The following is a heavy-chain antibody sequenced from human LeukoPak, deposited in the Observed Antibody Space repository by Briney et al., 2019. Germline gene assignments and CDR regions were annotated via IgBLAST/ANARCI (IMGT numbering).Heavy chain of an antibody. J-gene: IGHJ3*02. Sequence: GGSLRLPCAASGFTFSSYGMRWVRQAPGKGLEWVAFIRYDGSNKYYADSVKGRFTISRDNSKNTLYLQMNSLRAEDTAVYYCARGTDSSGYYYHDAFDIWGQGTMVTVSS. CDR1: GFTFSSYG. V-gene: IGHV3-30*02. D-gene: IGHD3-22*01. CDR2: IRYDGSNK. CDR3: ARGTDSSGYYYHDAFDI.